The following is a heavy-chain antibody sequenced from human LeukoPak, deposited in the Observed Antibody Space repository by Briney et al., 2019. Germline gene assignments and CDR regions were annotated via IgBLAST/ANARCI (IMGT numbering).Heavy chain of an antibody. CDR3: ARALRYFDWFEGGGDAFDI. CDR2: IYPVDSDT. V-gene: IGHV5-51*01. J-gene: IGHJ3*02. CDR1: GYSFTSYS. Sequence: GESLKISCKGSGYSFTSYSIGWVRQMPGKGLEWMGIIYPVDSDTRYSPSFQGQVTISADKSNSTAYLQWSSLKASDTAMYYCARALRYFDWFEGGGDAFDIWGQGTMVTVSS. D-gene: IGHD3-9*01.